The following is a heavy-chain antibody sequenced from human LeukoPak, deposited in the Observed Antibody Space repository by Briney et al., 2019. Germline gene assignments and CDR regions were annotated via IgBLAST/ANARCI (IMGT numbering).Heavy chain of an antibody. J-gene: IGHJ5*02. CDR2: IYYSGST. Sequence: SETLFLTCTVSGGSISSGGYYWGWIRQPPGKGLEWIGSIYYSGSTYYNPSLKSRVTISVDTSKNQFSLKLTSVTAADAAVYYCARQYSSGWPWFDPWGQGTVVTVSS. CDR3: ARQYSSGWPWFDP. CDR1: GGSISSGGYY. D-gene: IGHD6-19*01. V-gene: IGHV4-39*01.